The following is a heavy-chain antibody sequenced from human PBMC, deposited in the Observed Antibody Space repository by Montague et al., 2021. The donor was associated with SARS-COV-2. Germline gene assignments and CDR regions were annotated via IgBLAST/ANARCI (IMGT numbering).Heavy chain of an antibody. CDR1: EFIVSANY. CDR3: ASTAGGVVHMRTPKYSDH. V-gene: IGHV3-66*01. Sequence: SLRLSCAASEFIVSANYMSWVRQTPRKGLEWVAVIYRGGNTHYSDSVKGRFTISRDNSKNTLYLQMNRLRAEDAGLYYCASTAGGVVHMRTPKYSDHWGQGTLVTVSS. CDR2: IYRGGNT. J-gene: IGHJ4*02. D-gene: IGHD3-10*01.